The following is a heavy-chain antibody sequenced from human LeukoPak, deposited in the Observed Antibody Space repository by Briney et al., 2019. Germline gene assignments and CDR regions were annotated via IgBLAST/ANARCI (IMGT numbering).Heavy chain of an antibody. CDR2: ISGSSSYI. J-gene: IGHJ4*02. D-gene: IGHD6-13*01. CDR3: ARARSGWFDFDY. V-gene: IGHV3-21*01. Sequence: PGGSLRLSCAASGFTFSSYSMNWVRQAPGKGLEWVSSISGSSSYIYYADSVKGRFTISRDNAKNSLYLQMNSLRAEDTAVYYCARARSGWFDFDYWGQGTLVTVSS. CDR1: GFTFSSYS.